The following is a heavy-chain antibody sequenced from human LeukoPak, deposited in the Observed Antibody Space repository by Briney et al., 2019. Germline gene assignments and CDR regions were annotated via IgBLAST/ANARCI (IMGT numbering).Heavy chain of an antibody. CDR2: YSGGST. J-gene: IGHJ6*04. CDR3: AKSYLSYYGMDL. D-gene: IGHD3-16*02. CDR1: GFTVSSNY. V-gene: IGHV3-53*01. Sequence: GGSLRLSCAASGFTVSSNYMSWVRQAPGKGLEWVSIYSGGSTYYADSVKGRSTISRDNSKNTLYLQMNSLRAEDTATYYCAKSYLSYYGMDLWGKGTTVTVSS.